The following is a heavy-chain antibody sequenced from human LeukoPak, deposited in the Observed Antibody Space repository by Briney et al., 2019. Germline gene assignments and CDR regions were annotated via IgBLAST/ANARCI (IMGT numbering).Heavy chain of an antibody. J-gene: IGHJ4*02. V-gene: IGHV3-23*01. D-gene: IGHD3-22*01. CDR2: ISGSGGST. Sequence: GGSLRLSCAASGFTVSSNYMSWVRQAPGKGLEWVSAISGSGGSTYYADSVKGRFTISRDNSKNTLYLQMNSLRAEDTAVYYCAKGSLYYYDSSGYYYVDYWGQGTLVTVSS. CDR3: AKGSLYYYDSSGYYYVDY. CDR1: GFTVSSNY.